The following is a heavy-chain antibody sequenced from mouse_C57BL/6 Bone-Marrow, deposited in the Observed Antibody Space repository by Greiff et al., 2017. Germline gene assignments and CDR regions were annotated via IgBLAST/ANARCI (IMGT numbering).Heavy chain of an antibody. D-gene: IGHD2-3*01. V-gene: IGHV1-81*01. J-gene: IGHJ3*01. CDR1: GYTFTGYG. CDR2: IYPRSGTT. Sequence: QVQLQPSGAELARPVASVQLSCKASGYTFTGYGISWVKQRTGQGLEWIGEIYPRSGTTYYNEKLKGQATLTADKSSSTAYMGLRSLTSEDSAVYFCARRGNGYYGVAYWGQGTLVTVSA. CDR3: ARRGNGYYGVAY.